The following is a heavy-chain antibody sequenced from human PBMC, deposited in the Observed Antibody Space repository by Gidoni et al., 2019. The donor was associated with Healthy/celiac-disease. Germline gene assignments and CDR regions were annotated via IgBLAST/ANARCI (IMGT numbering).Heavy chain of an antibody. Sequence: GGSISSSSYSWGWIRQPPGKGLEWIGSIYYSGSTYYNPSLKSRVTISVDTSKNQFSLKLSSVTAADTAVYYCARHPGYCSGGSCYSLPFDIWGQGTMVTVSS. V-gene: IGHV4-39*01. CDR3: ARHPGYCSGGSCYSLPFDI. CDR2: IYYSGST. J-gene: IGHJ3*02. CDR1: GGSISSSSYS. D-gene: IGHD2-15*01.